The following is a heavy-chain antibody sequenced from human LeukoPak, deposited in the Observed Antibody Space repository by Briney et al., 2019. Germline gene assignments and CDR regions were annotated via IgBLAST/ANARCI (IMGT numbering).Heavy chain of an antibody. CDR2: INHSGST. Sequence: GSLRLSCAASGFTFSSYAMSWVRQPPGKGLEWIGEINHSGSTNYNPSLKSRVTISVDTSKNQFSLKLSSVTAADTAVYYCARVEDIVVVPADPPFDYWGQGTLVTVSS. CDR3: ARVEDIVVVPADPPFDY. CDR1: GFTFSSYA. D-gene: IGHD2-2*01. V-gene: IGHV4-34*01. J-gene: IGHJ4*02.